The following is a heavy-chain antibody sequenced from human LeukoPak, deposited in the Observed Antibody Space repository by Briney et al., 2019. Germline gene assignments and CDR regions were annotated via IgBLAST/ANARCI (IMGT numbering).Heavy chain of an antibody. CDR2: IIPIFGTA. Sequence: ASVKVSCKASGYTFTSYDINWVRQAPGQGLEWMGGIIPIFGTANYAQKFQGRVTITTDESTSTAYMELSSLRSEDTAVYYCARGPYDVLMVYAFDYWGQGTLVTVSS. J-gene: IGHJ4*02. D-gene: IGHD2-8*01. CDR1: GYTFTSYD. V-gene: IGHV1-69*05. CDR3: ARGPYDVLMVYAFDY.